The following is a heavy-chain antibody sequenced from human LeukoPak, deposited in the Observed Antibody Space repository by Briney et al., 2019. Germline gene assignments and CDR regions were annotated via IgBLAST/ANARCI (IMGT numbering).Heavy chain of an antibody. Sequence: SETLSLTCTVSGGSISSGVYYWSWIRQHPGKGLEWIGRIYTSAYITEITNYNPSLKSRVTMSIDTSKNQFSLRLSSVTAADTAMFYCAKGNGVDDAFDIWGQGTMVTVSS. CDR3: AKGNGVDDAFDI. D-gene: IGHD1-1*01. CDR1: GGSISSGVYY. CDR2: IYTSAYITEIT. J-gene: IGHJ3*02. V-gene: IGHV4-61*02.